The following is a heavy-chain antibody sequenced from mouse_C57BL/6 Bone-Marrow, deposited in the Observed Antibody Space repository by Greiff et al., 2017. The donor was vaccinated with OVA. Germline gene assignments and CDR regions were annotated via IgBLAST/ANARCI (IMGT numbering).Heavy chain of an antibody. Sequence: QVQLKQPGAELVMPGASVKLSCKASGYTFTSYWMHWVKQRPGQGLEWIGEIDPSDSYTNYNQKFKSKATLTVDKSSSTAYMQLSSLTSEDSAVYYCARRRLLRGSYAMDYWGQGTSVTVSS. CDR3: ARRRLLRGSYAMDY. J-gene: IGHJ4*01. D-gene: IGHD1-1*01. CDR1: GYTFTSYW. CDR2: IDPSDSYT. V-gene: IGHV1-69*01.